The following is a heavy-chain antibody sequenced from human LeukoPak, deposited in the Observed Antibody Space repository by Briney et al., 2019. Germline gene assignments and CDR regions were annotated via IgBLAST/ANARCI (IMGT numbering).Heavy chain of an antibody. Sequence: SETLSLTCTVSGGSIYRYYWSWIRQSPEKGLEWIAWIYYTGTTNYNPSLKSRVTIAVDTSKNQFSLRLTSVTAADTAVYFCAREWGAGSSDYWGQGILVTVSS. V-gene: IGHV4-59*01. CDR2: IYYTGTT. CDR1: GGSIYRYY. J-gene: IGHJ4*02. D-gene: IGHD1-26*01. CDR3: AREWGAGSSDY.